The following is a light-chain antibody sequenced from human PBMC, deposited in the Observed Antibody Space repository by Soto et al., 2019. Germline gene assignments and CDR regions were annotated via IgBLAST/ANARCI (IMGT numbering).Light chain of an antibody. V-gene: IGKV1-39*01. CDR1: QSISSY. Sequence: DIQMTQSPSSVSASVGGSVTITCRASQSISSYLNWYQQKPGKAPKLLIHAASSLESGVPSRFSGSGSGTDFTLTISSLQPEDSATYDCQQSYSIPVTFGQGTKVDIK. CDR3: QQSYSIPVT. J-gene: IGKJ1*01. CDR2: AAS.